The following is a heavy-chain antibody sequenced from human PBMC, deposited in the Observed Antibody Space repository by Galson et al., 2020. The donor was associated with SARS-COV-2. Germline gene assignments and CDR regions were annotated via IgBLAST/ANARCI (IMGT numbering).Heavy chain of an antibody. V-gene: IGHV4-59*01. D-gene: IGHD3-3*01. CDR2: LYDSGTT. J-gene: IGHJ4*02. CDR1: GASISKDY. Sequence: SETLSLTCTVSGASISKDYWSWIRQPPGKGLEWIGYLYDSGTTNYNPSLRSRVTISLDTSKNQFSLELSSVSAADTGVYYCARLREFWNGYLIDRVLDFWGRGTLVTVSS. CDR3: ARLREFWNGYLIDRVLDF.